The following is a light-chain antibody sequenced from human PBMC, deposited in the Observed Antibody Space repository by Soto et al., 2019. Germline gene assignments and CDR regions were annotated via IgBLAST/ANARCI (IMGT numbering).Light chain of an antibody. CDR1: QDISNY. J-gene: IGKJ3*01. CDR3: QQYDNVPFT. CDR2: DAS. Sequence: DIQMTQSPSSLSASVRDRVTITCQASQDISNYLNWYQQKPGKAPKLLIYDASNLETGVPSRFSGSGTGTDFTFTISSLQPEDIATYYYQQYDNVPFTFGPGTKVGFK. V-gene: IGKV1-33*01.